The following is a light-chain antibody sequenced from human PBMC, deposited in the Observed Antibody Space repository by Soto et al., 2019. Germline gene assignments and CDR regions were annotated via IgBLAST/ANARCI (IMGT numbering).Light chain of an antibody. Sequence: EIALTQSPGTLSLSPGERATLSCRASQSVSSSYLAWYQQKPGQAPRLLIYGASSRATGIPDRFSGSGSGTDFTLTISRLEPEDFAVYYCQQYGSSPGITFGQWTRLEIK. CDR3: QQYGSSPGIT. J-gene: IGKJ5*01. CDR2: GAS. V-gene: IGKV3-20*01. CDR1: QSVSSSY.